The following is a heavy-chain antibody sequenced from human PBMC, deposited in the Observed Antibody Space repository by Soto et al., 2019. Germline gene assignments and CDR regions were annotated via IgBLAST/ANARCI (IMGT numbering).Heavy chain of an antibody. CDR1: GDSVSSNSAA. Sequence: SQTLSLTCAISGDSVSSNSAAWNWIRQSPSRGLEWLGRTYYRSKWYNDYAVSVKSRITINPDTSKNQFSLQLNSVTPEDTAVYYCARCWMDIVATPRLVGAFDIWGQGTMVTVSS. CDR3: ARCWMDIVATPRLVGAFDI. CDR2: TYYRSKWYN. D-gene: IGHD5-12*01. V-gene: IGHV6-1*01. J-gene: IGHJ3*02.